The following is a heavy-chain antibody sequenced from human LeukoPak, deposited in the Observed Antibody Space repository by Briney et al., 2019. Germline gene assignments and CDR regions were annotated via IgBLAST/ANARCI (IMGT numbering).Heavy chain of an antibody. J-gene: IGHJ6*02. Sequence: ASVKVSCKASGYTFTSYGISWVRQAPGQGLEWMGWISAYNGNTNYAQKLQGRVTMTTDTSTSTAYMELRSLRSEDTAVYYCARTGVPSYGPPRYYYGMDVWCQGTTVTVSS. CDR2: ISAYNGNT. D-gene: IGHD5-18*01. CDR3: ARTGVPSYGPPRYYYGMDV. CDR1: GYTFTSYG. V-gene: IGHV1-18*01.